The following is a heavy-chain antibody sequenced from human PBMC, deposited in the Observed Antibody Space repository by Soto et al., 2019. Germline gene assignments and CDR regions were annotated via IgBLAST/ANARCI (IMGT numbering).Heavy chain of an antibody. V-gene: IGHV1-24*01. CDR2: FDPEDGET. J-gene: IGHJ4*02. Sequence: ASVKVSCKVSGYTLTELSMHWVRQAPGKGLEWMGGFDPEDGETIYAQKFQGRVTMTEDTSTDTAYMELSSLRSEDTAVYYCEISKEYYYDSSGRLDYWGQGTLVTVSS. D-gene: IGHD3-22*01. CDR1: GYTLTELS. CDR3: EISKEYYYDSSGRLDY.